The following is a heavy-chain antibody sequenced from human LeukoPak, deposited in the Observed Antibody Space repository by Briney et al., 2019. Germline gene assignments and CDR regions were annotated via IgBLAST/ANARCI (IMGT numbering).Heavy chain of an antibody. CDR1: GYTFTSYY. V-gene: IGHV1-46*01. J-gene: IGHJ3*02. Sequence: ASVTVSYKASGYTFTSYYIHWVRQAPGQGLEWVGIVNPNGGSTTYGQRFRGRVTITADESTSTAYMELSSLRSEDTAVYYCAREKNYDFYLGAFDIWGQGTMVTVSS. CDR2: VNPNGGST. CDR3: AREKNYDFYLGAFDI. D-gene: IGHD3-3*01.